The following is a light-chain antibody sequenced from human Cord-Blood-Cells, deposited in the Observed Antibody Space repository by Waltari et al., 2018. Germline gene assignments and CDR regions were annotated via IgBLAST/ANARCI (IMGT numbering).Light chain of an antibody. J-gene: IGLJ3*02. CDR1: SSDVGGYNY. CDR2: DVS. V-gene: IGLV2-11*01. CDR3: CSYAGSYTWV. Sequence: QSALTQPRSVSGSPGQSGTISCTGTSSDVGGYNYVSWYQQHPGNAPNLMIYDVSKRPSGVPDRFSGSKSGNTASLTISGLQAEDEADYYCCSYAGSYTWVFGGGTKLTVL.